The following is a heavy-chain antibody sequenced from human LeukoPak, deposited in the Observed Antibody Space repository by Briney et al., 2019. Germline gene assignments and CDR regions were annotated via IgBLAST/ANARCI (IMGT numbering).Heavy chain of an antibody. CDR3: AKDWGVVTAHYYFDN. J-gene: IGHJ4*02. V-gene: IGHV3-30*02. D-gene: IGHD2-21*02. CDR1: GFTFSTYG. CDR2: IRYDGSNK. Sequence: GGSLRLSCAASGFTFSTYGMHWVRQAPGKGLEWVAFIRYDGSNKYYADFVKGRFTISRDNSKNTLSLQMNSLRAEDTAVYYCAKDWGVVTAHYYFDNWGRGTLVAVSS.